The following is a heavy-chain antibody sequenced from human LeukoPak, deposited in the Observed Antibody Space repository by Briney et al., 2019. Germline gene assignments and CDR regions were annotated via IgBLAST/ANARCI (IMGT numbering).Heavy chain of an antibody. CDR3: ARASGTNGYYQLPINS. J-gene: IGHJ4*02. D-gene: IGHD3-3*01. V-gene: IGHV3-23*01. CDR2: ITGGGGTT. CDR1: GFNFSTYA. Sequence: GGSLRLSCAASGFNFSTYAMTWVRQVPGKGLQWVSSITGGGGTTDYAASVKGRFTISRDNSKNMLFLQMNSLSADDRAIYYCARASGTNGYYQLPINSWGQGILVTVSS.